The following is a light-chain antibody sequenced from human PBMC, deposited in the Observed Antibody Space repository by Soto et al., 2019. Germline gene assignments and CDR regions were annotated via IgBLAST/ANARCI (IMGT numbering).Light chain of an antibody. CDR2: KAS. J-gene: IGKJ1*01. CDR3: QQYNDSSWT. V-gene: IGKV1-5*03. CDR1: QSISTW. Sequence: DIQMTQSPSTLSASVGDRVTITCRASQSISTWLAWYQQKPGKAPNLLIYKASTLESGVPSRFSRSGSGTEFTLTISSLQPDDFATYYCQQYNDSSWTFGQGTKVEIK.